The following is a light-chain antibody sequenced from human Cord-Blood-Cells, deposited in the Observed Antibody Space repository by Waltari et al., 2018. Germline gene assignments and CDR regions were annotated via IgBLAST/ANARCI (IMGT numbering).Light chain of an antibody. CDR3: VLYMGSGIWV. CDR1: SGSVSTSYY. CDR2: STN. Sequence: QTVVTQEPSFSVSPGGTATLTCGLSSGSVSTSYYPSWYQQTPGQAPSTLIYSTNTRSSGVPDRFSGSILGNQAALTITGDQADDESDYYCVLYMGSGIWVFGGGTKLTVL. V-gene: IGLV8-61*01. J-gene: IGLJ3*02.